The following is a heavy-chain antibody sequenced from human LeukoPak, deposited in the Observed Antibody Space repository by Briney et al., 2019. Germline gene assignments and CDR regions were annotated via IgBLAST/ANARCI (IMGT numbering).Heavy chain of an antibody. Sequence: GGSLRLSCAASGFTLSSYAMSWVRQAPGKGLEWVSLISGNAGSTYYADSVKGRFTISRDNSKNTLYLQMNSLRAEDTAVYYCAKHPTERIYGDYAANSYFDYWGQGTLVTVSS. CDR2: ISGNAGST. CDR1: GFTLSSYA. V-gene: IGHV3-23*01. J-gene: IGHJ4*02. D-gene: IGHD4-17*01. CDR3: AKHPTERIYGDYAANSYFDY.